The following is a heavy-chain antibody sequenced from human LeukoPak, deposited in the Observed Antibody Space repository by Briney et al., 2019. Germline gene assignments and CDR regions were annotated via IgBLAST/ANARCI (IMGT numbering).Heavy chain of an antibody. CDR1: GFTFSSYG. D-gene: IGHD3-10*01. J-gene: IGHJ4*02. CDR2: IFNGGST. V-gene: IGHV3-66*01. Sequence: PGGSLRLSCAASGFTFSSYGMHWVRQAPGKGLEWVSVIFNGGSTYYADSVKGRFTTSTDNSKNMLYLQMNSLRAEDTAVYYCARGLFASGSYYNFFDYWAQGTLVTVS. CDR3: ARGLFASGSYYNFFDY.